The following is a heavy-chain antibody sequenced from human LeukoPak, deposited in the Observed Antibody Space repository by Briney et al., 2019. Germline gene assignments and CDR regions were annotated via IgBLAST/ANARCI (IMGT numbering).Heavy chain of an antibody. CDR3: ASSGYCSGGSCYSRDWFDP. CDR2: IYYSGST. V-gene: IGHV4-59*11. J-gene: IGHJ5*02. CDR1: GSSISSHY. D-gene: IGHD2-15*01. Sequence: SETLSLTCTVSGSSISSHYWSWIRQPPGKGLEWIGYIYYSGSTNYNPSLKSRVTISVDTSKNQFSLKLSSVTAADTAVYYCASSGYCSGGSCYSRDWFDPWGQGTLVTVSS.